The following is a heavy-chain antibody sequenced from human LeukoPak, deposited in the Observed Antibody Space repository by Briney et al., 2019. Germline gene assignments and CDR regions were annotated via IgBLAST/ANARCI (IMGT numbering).Heavy chain of an antibody. CDR1: GFTFSDYY. CDR2: INSSGSTI. CDR3: ARPRWLQFGPHDS. Sequence: PGGSLRLSCAASGFTFSDYYMSWIRQAPGKGLEWVSYINSSGSTIYYADSVKGRFTISRDNAKNSLYLQMNSLRGEDTAVYYCARPRWLQFGPHDSWGQGTLVTVSS. J-gene: IGHJ4*02. D-gene: IGHD5-24*01. V-gene: IGHV3-11*04.